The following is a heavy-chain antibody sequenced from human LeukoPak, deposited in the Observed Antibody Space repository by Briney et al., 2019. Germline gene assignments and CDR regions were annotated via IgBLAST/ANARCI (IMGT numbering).Heavy chain of an antibody. J-gene: IGHJ4*02. CDR2: INSDGSST. V-gene: IGHV3-74*01. CDR3: ARGGYYGSGVDY. CDR1: GFTFSSYW. D-gene: IGHD3-10*01. Sequence: GGSLRLSCAASGFTFSSYWMHWVRQAPGKGLVWVSRINSDGSSTSYADSVKGRFTISRDNAKNTLYLQMNSLRAEDTAVYYCARGGYYGSGVDYWGQGTLVTVSS.